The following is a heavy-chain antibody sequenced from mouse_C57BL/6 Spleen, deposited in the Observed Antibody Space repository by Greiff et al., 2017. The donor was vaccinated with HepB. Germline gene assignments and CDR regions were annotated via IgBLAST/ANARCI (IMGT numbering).Heavy chain of an antibody. CDR1: GYTFTDYE. CDR3: TRPTVGYFDY. CDR2: IDPETGGT. J-gene: IGHJ2*01. V-gene: IGHV1-15*01. D-gene: IGHD1-1*01. Sequence: QVQLQQSGAELVRPGASVTLSCKASGYTFTDYEMHWVKQTPVHGLEWIGAIDPETGGTAYNQKFKGKAILTADKSSSTAYMELRSLTSEDSAVYYCTRPTVGYFDYWGQGTTLTVSS.